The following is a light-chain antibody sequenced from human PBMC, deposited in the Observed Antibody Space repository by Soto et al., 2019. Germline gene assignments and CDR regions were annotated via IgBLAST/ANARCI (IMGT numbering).Light chain of an antibody. CDR2: STS. CDR3: QQSSNIPWT. Sequence: IQLTQSPSSLPASVVDRVTVSFRSSQNIDNYLNWYVQRPGKAPELLIYSTSNLKSGVPSRFRGSGSGTDFSLTINSLQSEDFATYYCQQSSNIPWTFGQGTKVDIK. V-gene: IGKV1-39*01. CDR1: QNIDNY. J-gene: IGKJ1*01.